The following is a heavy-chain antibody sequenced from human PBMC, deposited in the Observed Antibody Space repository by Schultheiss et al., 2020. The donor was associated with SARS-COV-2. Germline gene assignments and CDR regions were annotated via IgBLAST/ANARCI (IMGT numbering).Heavy chain of an antibody. Sequence: ASVKVSCKASGYTFTGYYMHWVRQAPGQGLEWMGWINPNSGGTNYAQKFQGRVTMTRDTSISTAYMELSRLRSEDTAVYYCARDGRGASYYYYYMDVWGKGTTVTVSS. CDR3: ARDGRGASYYYYYMDV. CDR1: GYTFTGYY. J-gene: IGHJ6*03. CDR2: INPNSGGT. V-gene: IGHV1-2*02. D-gene: IGHD1-26*01.